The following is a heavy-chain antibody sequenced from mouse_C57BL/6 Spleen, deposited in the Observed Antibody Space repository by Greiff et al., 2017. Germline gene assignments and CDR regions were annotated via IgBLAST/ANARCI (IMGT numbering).Heavy chain of an antibody. Sequence: QVTLKVCGPGILQPSQTLSLTCSFSGFSLSTFGMGVGWIRQPSGKGLEWLAHIWWDDDKYYNPALKRRLTISKDTSKNQVFLKIANVDTADTATYYCARIAGTAQATIPYYYAMDYWGQGTSVTVSS. V-gene: IGHV8-8*01. CDR3: ARIAGTAQATIPYYYAMDY. CDR1: GFSLSTFGMG. CDR2: IWWDDDK. J-gene: IGHJ4*01. D-gene: IGHD3-2*02.